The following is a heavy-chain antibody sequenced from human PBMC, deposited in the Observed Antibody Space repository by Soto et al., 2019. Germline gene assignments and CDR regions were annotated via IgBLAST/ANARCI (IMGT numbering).Heavy chain of an antibody. CDR2: ISAYNGNT. Sequence: ASVKVSCKASGYTFTSYGISWVRQAPGQGLEWMGWISAYNGNTNYAQKLQGRVTMTTDTSTSTAYMELRSLRSDDTALYYCARDSIYNSSGYYYGESDYWGQGTLVTVSS. CDR1: GYTFTSYG. V-gene: IGHV1-18*01. CDR3: ARDSIYNSSGYYYGESDY. J-gene: IGHJ4*02. D-gene: IGHD3-22*01.